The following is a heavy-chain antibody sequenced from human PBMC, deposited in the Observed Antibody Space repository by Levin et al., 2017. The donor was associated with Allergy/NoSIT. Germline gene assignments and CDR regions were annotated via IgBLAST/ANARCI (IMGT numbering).Heavy chain of an antibody. Sequence: SETLSLTCAVYGGSFSGYYWSWIRQPPGKGLEWIGEINHSGSTNYNPSLKSRVTISVDTSKNQFSLKLSSVTAADTAVYYCARGDGNYGDYAYWGQGTLVTVSS. J-gene: IGHJ4*02. CDR1: GGSFSGYY. V-gene: IGHV4-34*01. D-gene: IGHD4-17*01. CDR3: ARGDGNYGDYAY. CDR2: INHSGST.